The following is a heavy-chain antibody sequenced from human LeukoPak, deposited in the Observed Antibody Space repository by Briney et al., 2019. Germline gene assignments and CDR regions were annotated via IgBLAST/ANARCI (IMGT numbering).Heavy chain of an antibody. CDR1: GFTFSSYW. D-gene: IGHD4-17*01. Sequence: SGGSLRLSCAASGFTFSSYWMHWVRQAPGKGLVWVSRINSDGSSTSYADSVKGRFTISRDNAKNTLYLQMNSLRAEDTAVYYCARLAMTTVKVWYYYYMDVWGKGTTVTVSS. V-gene: IGHV3-74*01. CDR3: ARLAMTTVKVWYYYYMDV. J-gene: IGHJ6*03. CDR2: INSDGSST.